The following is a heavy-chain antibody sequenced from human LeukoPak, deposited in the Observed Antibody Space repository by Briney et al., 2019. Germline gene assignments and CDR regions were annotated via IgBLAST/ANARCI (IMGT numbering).Heavy chain of an antibody. CDR1: GFTFGGSV. Sequence: GGSLRLSCAASGFTFGGSVIHWVRQASGKGLEWVGRIRSKANSYATAYAASVKGRFTISRDDSKNTAYLQMNSPKIEDTAVYYCTRFSLYYYYYMDLWGKGTTVTVSS. CDR2: IRSKANSYAT. CDR3: TRFSLYYYYYMDL. V-gene: IGHV3-73*01. J-gene: IGHJ6*03.